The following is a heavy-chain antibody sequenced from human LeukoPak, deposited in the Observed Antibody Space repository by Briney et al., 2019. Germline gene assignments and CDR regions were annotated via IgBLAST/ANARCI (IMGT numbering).Heavy chain of an antibody. V-gene: IGHV3-30-3*01. CDR3: ARGRDGYNSDTDY. J-gene: IGHJ4*02. CDR2: ISYDGSNK. Sequence: PGGSLRLSCAASGFTFSSYAMHWVRQAPGKGLEWVAIISYDGSNKYYAESVKGRFTISRDNSKNTLYLEMNSLRVEDTAVYYCARGRDGYNSDTDYWGQGTLVTVSS. D-gene: IGHD5-24*01. CDR1: GFTFSSYA.